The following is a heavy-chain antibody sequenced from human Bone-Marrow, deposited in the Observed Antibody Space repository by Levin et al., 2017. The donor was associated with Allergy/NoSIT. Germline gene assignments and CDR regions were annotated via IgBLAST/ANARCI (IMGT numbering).Heavy chain of an antibody. CDR3: AREVAYDGPSDYSGMDV. Sequence: PSETLSLTCTVSGGSISSSSYYWGWIRQPPGKGLEWIGTIYYSGSTYYNPSLKSRVTISIDMSKNQFSLKLSSVTAADTAVYYCAREVAYDGPSDYSGMDVWGQGTTVTGSS. CDR2: IYYSGST. V-gene: IGHV4-39*07. CDR1: GGSISSSSYY. D-gene: IGHD5-12*01. J-gene: IGHJ6*02.